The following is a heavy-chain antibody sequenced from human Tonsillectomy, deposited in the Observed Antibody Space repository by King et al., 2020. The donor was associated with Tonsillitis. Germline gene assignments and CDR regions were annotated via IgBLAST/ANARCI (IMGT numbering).Heavy chain of an antibody. V-gene: IGHV4-34*01. J-gene: IGHJ4*02. CDR1: GGSFSGYY. CDR3: ARGRGLTTSFYFDY. D-gene: IGHD4-11*01. CDR2: INHIGST. Sequence: VQLQQWGAGLLKPSETLSLTLAVYGGSFSGYYWSWIRQPPGKGLEWSGEINHIGSTNYNPSLKSRVTISVDTSKNQVSLKLSSVTAADTAVYYCARGRGLTTSFYFDYWGQGTLVSVSS.